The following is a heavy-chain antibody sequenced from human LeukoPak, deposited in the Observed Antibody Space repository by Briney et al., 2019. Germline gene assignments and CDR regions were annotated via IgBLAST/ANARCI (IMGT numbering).Heavy chain of an antibody. CDR3: AKAVWARYCTGVTCYSDY. CDR1: GFTFSSYA. Sequence: GRSLRLSCAASGFTFSSYAMSWVRQAPGKGLEWVSAISGSGGSTYYADSVKGRVTISRDNSKNTVYLQMNSLRVEDTAVYYCAKAVWARYCTGVTCYSDYWGQGTLVTVSS. V-gene: IGHV3-23*01. J-gene: IGHJ4*02. CDR2: ISGSGGST. D-gene: IGHD2-8*02.